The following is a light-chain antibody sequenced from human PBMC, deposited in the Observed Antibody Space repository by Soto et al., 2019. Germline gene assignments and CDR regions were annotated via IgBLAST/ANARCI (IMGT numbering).Light chain of an antibody. CDR1: SGHRSYA. J-gene: IGLJ2*01. V-gene: IGLV4-69*01. Sequence: QSVLTQSPSASASLGASVKLTCTLSSGHRSYAIAWHQQQPEKGPRYLMKLNSDGSHSKGDGIPDRFSGSSSGAERYLTISSLQSEDEADYYCQTWGTGIRVVFGGGTQLTVL. CDR2: LNSDGSH. CDR3: QTWGTGIRVV.